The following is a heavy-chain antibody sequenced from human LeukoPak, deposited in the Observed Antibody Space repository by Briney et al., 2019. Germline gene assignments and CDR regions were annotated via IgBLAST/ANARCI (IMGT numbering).Heavy chain of an antibody. CDR1: GGTFSSYA. J-gene: IGHJ1*01. CDR2: IIPIFGTA. V-gene: IGHV1-69*06. CDR3: ARSPELDDYDDEYFQH. Sequence: ASVKVSCKASGGTFSSYAISWVRQAPGQGLEWMGGIIPIFGTANYAQKFQGRVTITADKSTSTAYMELSSLRSEDTAVYYCARSPELDDYDDEYFQHWGQGTLVTVSS. D-gene: IGHD4-17*01.